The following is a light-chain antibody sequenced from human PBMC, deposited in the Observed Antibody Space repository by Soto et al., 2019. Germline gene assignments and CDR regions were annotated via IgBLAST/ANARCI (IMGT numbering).Light chain of an antibody. CDR1: QSVSNW. Sequence: DIQMTQSPFTLSASVGDRVTITCRASQSVSNWLAWYQQKPGKAPKLLIYEASTLQGGVPSRFSGSGSGTEFTLTIRSLQPDAFATYYRQQFNSYSTFGGGTKVEI. CDR2: EAS. CDR3: QQFNSYST. V-gene: IGKV1-5*03. J-gene: IGKJ4*01.